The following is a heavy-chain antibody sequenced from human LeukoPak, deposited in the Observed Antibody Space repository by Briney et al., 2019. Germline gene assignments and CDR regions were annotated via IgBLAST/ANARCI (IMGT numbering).Heavy chain of an antibody. CDR1: GFTVSSNY. J-gene: IGHJ4*02. D-gene: IGHD5-12*01. CDR3: ARDSGSRYSGYDVASDY. V-gene: IGHV3-53*01. Sequence: GGSLRLSCAASGFTVSSNYMSWVRQAPGKGLEWVSVIYSGGSTYYADSVKGRFTFSRDNSKNTLYLQMNSLRAEDTAVYYCARDSGSRYSGYDVASDYWGQGTLVTVSS. CDR2: IYSGGST.